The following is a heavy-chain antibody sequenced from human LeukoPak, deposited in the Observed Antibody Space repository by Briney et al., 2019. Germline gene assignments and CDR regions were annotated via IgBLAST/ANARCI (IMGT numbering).Heavy chain of an antibody. CDR1: GSSISNYY. CDR3: AAIYSGGVDY. Sequence: SETLSLTCTISGSSISNYYWSWIRQSPGKGLEWIGYIYYGGSTNYSPSLKSRVTISVDSSKNQFSLKLTSLTAADTAVYYCAAIYSGGVDYWGQGTLVALSS. V-gene: IGHV4-59*01. J-gene: IGHJ4*02. CDR2: IYYGGST. D-gene: IGHD5-12*01.